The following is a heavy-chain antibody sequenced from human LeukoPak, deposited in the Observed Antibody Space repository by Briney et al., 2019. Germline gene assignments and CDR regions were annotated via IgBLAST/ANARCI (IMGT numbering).Heavy chain of an antibody. J-gene: IGHJ4*02. Sequence: GGSLRLSCTASGFTFGDYAMSWVRQAPGKGLEWVSLIRSKAYGGTTEYAASVRGRFTISRDDSKSIAYLQMNSLKSEDTAVYYCIRAAYYYDSSGYNFDYWGQGTLVTVSS. CDR2: IRSKAYGGTT. V-gene: IGHV3-49*04. CDR1: GFTFGDYA. D-gene: IGHD3-22*01. CDR3: IRAAYYYDSSGYNFDY.